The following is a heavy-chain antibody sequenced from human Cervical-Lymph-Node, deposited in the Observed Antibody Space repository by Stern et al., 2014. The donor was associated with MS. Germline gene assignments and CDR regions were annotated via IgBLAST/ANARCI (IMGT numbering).Heavy chain of an antibody. CDR1: GGTFSSYA. J-gene: IGHJ5*02. D-gene: IGHD1-7*01. CDR2: IIPIFGTA. V-gene: IGHV1-69*01. CDR3: ACGLELPALWFDP. Sequence: VQLVESGAEVKKPGSSVKVSCKASGGTFSSYAISWVRQAPGQGLEWMGGIIPIFGTANYAQNFHGRVTITADESTSTAYMELSSLRSDDTAVYYCACGLELPALWFDPWGQGTLVTVSS.